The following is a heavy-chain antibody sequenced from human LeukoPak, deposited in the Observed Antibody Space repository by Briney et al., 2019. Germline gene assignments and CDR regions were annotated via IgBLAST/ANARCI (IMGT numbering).Heavy chain of an antibody. Sequence: PSETLSLTCTVSGGSISSSYYWGWIRQPPGKGLDWIGSIYYGGSTYYNPSLRSRVTTSVDTSKNQFSLKLTSVTAADTAVYYCARHGNHYYSSGGFDYWGQGTLVTVSS. D-gene: IGHD3-10*01. J-gene: IGHJ4*02. V-gene: IGHV4-39*01. CDR2: IYYGGST. CDR1: GGSISSSYY. CDR3: ARHGNHYYSSGGFDY.